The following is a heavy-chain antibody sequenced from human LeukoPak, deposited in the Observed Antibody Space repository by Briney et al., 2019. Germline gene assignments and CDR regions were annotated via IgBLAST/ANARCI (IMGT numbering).Heavy chain of an antibody. CDR2: IHYSGNT. V-gene: IGHV4-39*01. D-gene: IGHD3-3*01. CDR1: GGSTSSSNYY. J-gene: IGHJ4*02. Sequence: SETLSLTCTVSGGSTSSSNYYWGWIRQPPGKGLEWIGGIHYSGNTYYNPSLKSRVTISIDTSKNQFSLKPSSVTAADTAVYYCARLGAGPTYYDFWSGYSSFYFDYWGQGTLVAVSS. CDR3: ARLGAGPTYYDFWSGYSSFYFDY.